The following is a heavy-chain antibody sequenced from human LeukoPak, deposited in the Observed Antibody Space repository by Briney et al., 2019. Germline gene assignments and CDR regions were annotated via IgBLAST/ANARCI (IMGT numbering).Heavy chain of an antibody. J-gene: IGHJ4*02. V-gene: IGHV3-53*01. Sequence: GGSLRLSCAASGFTVSSNYMNWVRQAPGKGLEWVSVFYTDGNIYYADSVKGRFTISRDNSMNTVYLQMNSLRVEDTAVYYCARGSFGRPLDDWGQGTLVTVSS. CDR2: FYTDGNI. CDR3: ARGSFGRPLDD. CDR1: GFTVSSNY. D-gene: IGHD3-10*01.